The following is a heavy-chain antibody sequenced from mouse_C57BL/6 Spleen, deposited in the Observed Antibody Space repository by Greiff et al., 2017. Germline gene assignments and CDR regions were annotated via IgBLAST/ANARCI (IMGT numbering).Heavy chain of an antibody. CDR1: GYTFTDYN. D-gene: IGHD2-10*01. CDR3: ARSAYYGNIYYAMDY. V-gene: IGHV1-18*01. CDR2: INPNNGGT. Sequence: EVQLQESGPELVKPGASVKIPCKASGYTFTDYNMDWVKQSHGKSLEWIGDINPNNGGTIYNQKFKGKATLTVDKSSSTAYMELRSLTSEDTAVYYCARSAYYGNIYYAMDYWGQGTSVTVSS. J-gene: IGHJ4*01.